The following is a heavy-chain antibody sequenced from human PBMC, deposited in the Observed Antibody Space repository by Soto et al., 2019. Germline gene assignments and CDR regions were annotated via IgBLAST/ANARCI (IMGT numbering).Heavy chain of an antibody. Sequence: QVQLVQSGAEVKKPESSVKVSCKASGGTFSSYAISWVRQAPGQVLEWMGGIIPIFGTANYAQKFQGRVTITADESTSTAFMELSSLRSEDTAVYYCARDPQQTQAASNPEGAFDIWGQGTMVTVSS. CDR1: GGTFSSYA. CDR2: IIPIFGTA. V-gene: IGHV1-69*01. CDR3: ARDPQQTQAASNPEGAFDI. J-gene: IGHJ3*02. D-gene: IGHD6-13*01.